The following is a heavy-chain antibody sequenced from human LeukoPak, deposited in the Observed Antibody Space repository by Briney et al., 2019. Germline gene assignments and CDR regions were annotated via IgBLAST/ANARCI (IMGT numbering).Heavy chain of an antibody. D-gene: IGHD4-11*01. V-gene: IGHV4-59*01. CDR1: GGSISSYY. Sequence: SETLSLTCTASGGSISSYYWSWIRQPPGKGLEWIGYIYYSGSTYYKPSLKSRVTISLDTSKNHFSLQLSSVTAADTAVYFCARGRVSSSTWHSTYYYYFYMDVWGKGTTVTVSS. CDR2: IYYSGST. CDR3: ARGRVSSSTWHSTYYYYFYMDV. J-gene: IGHJ6*03.